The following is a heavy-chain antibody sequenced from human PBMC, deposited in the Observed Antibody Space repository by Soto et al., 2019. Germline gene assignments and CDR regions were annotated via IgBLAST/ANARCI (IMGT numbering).Heavy chain of an antibody. CDR2: MNPNSGNT. J-gene: IGHJ6*02. CDR1: GYTFTSYD. V-gene: IGHV1-8*01. CDR3: AREKRCMDV. Sequence: QVQLEQSGAEVKKPGASVKVSCKASGYTFTSYDINWVRQATGQGLEWMGWMNPNSGNTGYAQKFQGSVTMTRNTAISTAYMGLSSLSSEYTAVYYCAREKRCMDVGGQGTTVTVSS.